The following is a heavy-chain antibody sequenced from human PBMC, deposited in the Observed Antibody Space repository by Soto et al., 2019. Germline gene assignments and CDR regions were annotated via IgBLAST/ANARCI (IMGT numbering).Heavy chain of an antibody. J-gene: IGHJ4*02. V-gene: IGHV3-30*18. Sequence: VQLVESGGGVVQPGRSLRLSCAASGFTFSDYAMHWVRQAPGKGLEWVAVGSHDGRNTHYADSVKSRFTISRDSSKNTVSLEMTSLRAEDTAVYYCAKGGRQWLVTSDFNYWGQGALVTVSS. CDR3: AKGGRQWLVTSDFNY. D-gene: IGHD6-19*01. CDR2: GSHDGRNT. CDR1: GFTFSDYA.